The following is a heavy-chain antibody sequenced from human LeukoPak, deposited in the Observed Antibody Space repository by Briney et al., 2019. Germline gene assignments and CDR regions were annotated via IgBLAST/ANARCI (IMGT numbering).Heavy chain of an antibody. CDR3: ARGLVVGPHTPELGY. V-gene: IGHV3-21*01. D-gene: IGHD2-15*01. J-gene: IGHJ4*02. CDR2: ISSSSYI. CDR1: GFTFSSYS. Sequence: GGSLRLSCAASGFTFSSYSMNWVRQAPGKGLEWVSSISSSSYIYYADSVKGRFTISRDNAKNSLYLQMNSLRAEDTAVYYCARGLVVGPHTPELGYWGQGTLVTVSS.